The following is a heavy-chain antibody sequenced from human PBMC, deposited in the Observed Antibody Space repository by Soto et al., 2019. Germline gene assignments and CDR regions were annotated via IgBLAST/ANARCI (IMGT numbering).Heavy chain of an antibody. CDR3: ARGLVGLERDYGDDPGPPIFDY. Sequence: QVQLQESGPGLVKPSQTLSLTCTVSGGSISSGGYYWSWIRQHPGKGLEWIGYIYYSGSTYYNPSLKSRVTISVDTSKNQFSLKLSSVTAADTAVYYCARGLVGLERDYGDDPGPPIFDYWGQGTLVTVSS. CDR2: IYYSGST. CDR1: GGSISSGGYY. V-gene: IGHV4-31*03. D-gene: IGHD4-17*01. J-gene: IGHJ4*02.